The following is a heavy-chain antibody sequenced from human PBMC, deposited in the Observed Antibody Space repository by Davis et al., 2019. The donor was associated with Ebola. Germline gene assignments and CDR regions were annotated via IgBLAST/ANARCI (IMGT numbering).Heavy chain of an antibody. D-gene: IGHD3-22*01. CDR2: IKSKTDGGTT. Sequence: PGGSLRLSCAASGFTSSNAWMSWVRQAPGKGLEWVGRIKSKTDGGTTDYAAPVKGRFTISRDDSKNTLYLQMNSLKTEDTAVYYCTTDPPDYYDSSDYYHVYYYYGMDVWGKGTTVTVSS. J-gene: IGHJ6*04. CDR1: GFTSSNAW. V-gene: IGHV3-15*05. CDR3: TTDPPDYYDSSDYYHVYYYYGMDV.